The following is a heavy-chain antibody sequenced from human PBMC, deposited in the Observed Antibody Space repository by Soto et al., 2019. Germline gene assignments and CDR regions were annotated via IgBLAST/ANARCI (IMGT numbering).Heavy chain of an antibody. CDR3: ARGGAMVNFYYYGMDV. CDR1: GYTFTGYY. Sequence: QVQLVQSGAEVKKPGASVKVSCKASGYTFTGYYMHWVRQAPGQGLEWMGWLNPNSGGTNYAPKFQGWVTMTRDTSISTAYMELSRLRSDDTAVYYCARGGAMVNFYYYGMDVWGQGTTVTVSS. CDR2: LNPNSGGT. J-gene: IGHJ6*02. D-gene: IGHD5-18*01. V-gene: IGHV1-2*04.